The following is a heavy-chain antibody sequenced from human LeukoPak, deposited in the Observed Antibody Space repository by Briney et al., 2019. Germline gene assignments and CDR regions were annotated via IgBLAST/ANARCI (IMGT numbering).Heavy chain of an antibody. CDR3: ASHYAILTGYYNDY. CDR1: GGSISSGDYY. Sequence: PSETLSLTCTVSGGSISSGDYYWSWIRQPPGKGLEWIGYIYYSGSTYHNPSLKSRVTISVDTSKNQFSLKLSSVTAADTAVYYCASHYAILTGYYNDYWGQGTLVTVSS. J-gene: IGHJ4*02. V-gene: IGHV4-30-4*01. D-gene: IGHD3-9*01. CDR2: IYYSGST.